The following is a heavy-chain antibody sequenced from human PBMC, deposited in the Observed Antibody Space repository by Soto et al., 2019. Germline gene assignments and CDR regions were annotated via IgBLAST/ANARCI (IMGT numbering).Heavy chain of an antibody. D-gene: IGHD2-8*01. CDR1: GDSISSATHS. Sequence: PSETLSFPCTASGDSISSATHSWNWIRQHPGKGLEWIGYVSSSGNSYYSPSLKSRVFMSVDTSKNLFSLKLSSVTAADTAIYYCVGGLTSIDNYFDSWGQGTQVTVSS. CDR2: VSSSGNS. CDR3: VGGLTSIDNYFDS. V-gene: IGHV4-31*03. J-gene: IGHJ4*01.